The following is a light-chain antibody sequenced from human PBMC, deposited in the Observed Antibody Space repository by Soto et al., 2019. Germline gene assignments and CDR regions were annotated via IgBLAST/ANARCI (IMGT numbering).Light chain of an antibody. J-gene: IGKJ3*01. CDR3: QQSFT. CDR1: QSISSW. V-gene: IGKV1-5*03. CDR2: KAS. Sequence: DLQMTQSPSTLSASVGDRVTITCRASQSISSWLAWYQQKPGKAPKLLIYKASTLESGVPSRFSGSRSGTEFTLTISSLQPDDFATYYCQQSFTFGPGTKVDIK.